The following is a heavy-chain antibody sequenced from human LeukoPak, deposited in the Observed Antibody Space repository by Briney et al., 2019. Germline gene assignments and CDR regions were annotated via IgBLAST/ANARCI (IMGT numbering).Heavy chain of an antibody. CDR1: GFTFSTYS. V-gene: IGHV3-21*04. Sequence: GGSLRLSCVASGFTFSTYSMNWVRQAPGKGLEWVSFISSSSTYIYYADSMKGRFTISRDNGKNSLYLQMNSLRAEDTAVYYCARVPPCSSGSCYDYWGQGILVTVSS. D-gene: IGHD2-15*01. CDR2: ISSSSTYI. J-gene: IGHJ4*02. CDR3: ARVPPCSSGSCYDY.